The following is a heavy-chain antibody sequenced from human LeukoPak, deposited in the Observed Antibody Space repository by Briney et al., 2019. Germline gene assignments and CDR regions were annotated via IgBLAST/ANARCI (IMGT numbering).Heavy chain of an antibody. CDR1: GFTFSDFG. Sequence: GGSLRLSCAASGFTFSDFGMHWVRQAPGKGLEWVAVISYDGSNKYYADSVRGRFTISRDNSKNTLYLQMNSLRAEDTAVYYCARDLRWFGEFVAFDYWGQGTLVTVSS. CDR2: ISYDGSNK. CDR3: ARDLRWFGEFVAFDY. D-gene: IGHD3-10*01. V-gene: IGHV3-30*03. J-gene: IGHJ4*02.